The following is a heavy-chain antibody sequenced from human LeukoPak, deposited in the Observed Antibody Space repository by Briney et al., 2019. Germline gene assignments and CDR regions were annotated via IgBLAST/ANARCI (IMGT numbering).Heavy chain of an antibody. Sequence: GVSLRLSCAASGFTFSSYAMHWVRQAPGKGLEGVAVISYDGSNKYYADSVKGRFTISRDNSKNTLYLQMNSLRAEDTAVYYCARSGRGDYYYGMDVWGQGTTVTVSS. D-gene: IGHD1-14*01. CDR2: ISYDGSNK. J-gene: IGHJ6*02. CDR1: GFTFSSYA. V-gene: IGHV3-30-3*01. CDR3: ARSGRGDYYYGMDV.